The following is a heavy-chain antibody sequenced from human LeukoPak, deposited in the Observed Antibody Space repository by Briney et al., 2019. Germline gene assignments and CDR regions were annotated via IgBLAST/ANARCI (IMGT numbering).Heavy chain of an antibody. CDR1: GYTFTGYY. Sequence: ASVKVSCKASGYTFTGYYMHWVRQAPGQGLEWMGWINPNSGGTNYAQKLQGRVTMTTDTSTSTAYMELRSLRSDDTAVYYCARDLAIHYYGSGSSYWGQGTLVTVSS. D-gene: IGHD3-10*01. CDR2: INPNSGGT. V-gene: IGHV1-2*02. J-gene: IGHJ4*02. CDR3: ARDLAIHYYGSGSSY.